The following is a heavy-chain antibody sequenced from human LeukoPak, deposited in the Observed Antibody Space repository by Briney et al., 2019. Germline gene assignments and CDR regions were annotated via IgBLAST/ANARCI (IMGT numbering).Heavy chain of an antibody. CDR1: GITLSNYG. CDR2: ISDTGGRT. D-gene: IGHD6-19*01. Sequence: GGSLRLSCAVSGITLSNYGMTWVRQAPGKGLEWVAGISDTGGRTNYADSVKGRFTISRDNAKNSLYLQMNSLRAEDTALYYSTREGPRWGIAVAGNDYWGQGTLVTVSS. J-gene: IGHJ4*02. V-gene: IGHV3-23*01. CDR3: TREGPRWGIAVAGNDY.